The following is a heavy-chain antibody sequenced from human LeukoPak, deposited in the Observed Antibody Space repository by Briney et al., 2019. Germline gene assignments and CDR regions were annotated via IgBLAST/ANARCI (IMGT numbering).Heavy chain of an antibody. CDR2: IYPGDSTT. CDR1: GYSFNTYW. Sequence: GESLKISCKGFGYSFNTYWIGWVRQVPGKGLERMGIIYPGDSTTQYSPSFQGQVTISADKSTSTAYLQWSSLKASDTATYYCACRKYYDTWSDPWGQGTLVTVSS. V-gene: IGHV5-51*01. CDR3: ACRKYYDTWSDP. D-gene: IGHD3-3*01. J-gene: IGHJ5*02.